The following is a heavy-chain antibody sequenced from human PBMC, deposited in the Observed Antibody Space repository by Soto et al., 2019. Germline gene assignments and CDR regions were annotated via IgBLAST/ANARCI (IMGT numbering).Heavy chain of an antibody. D-gene: IGHD4-17*01. J-gene: IGHJ4*02. V-gene: IGHV1-18*01. CDR3: ARGRYGDY. CDR2: ISAHNCKT. CDR1: GYIFTSYG. Sequence: QAHLVQSGPEVKKPGASVKVSCKGSGYIFTSYGIAWVRQAPGQGLEWMGWISAHNCKTEYAQKFQGRVTVTRDTSTSPAYLALRSLRSDETSLYYFARGRYGDYWGQGALVTVSS.